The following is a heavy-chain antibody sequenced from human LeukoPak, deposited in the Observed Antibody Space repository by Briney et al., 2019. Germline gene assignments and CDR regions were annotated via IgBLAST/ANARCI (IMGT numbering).Heavy chain of an antibody. CDR1: GDSINSLDL. CDR2: MYLSGTT. V-gene: IGHV4-4*02. D-gene: IGHD3-22*01. Sequence: SGTLSLTCTVSGDSINSLDLWSWVRQPPGKGLEWIGGMYLSGTTHSNPSVKSRVTISIDKSKNQFFLNLSSVTAADTAVYYCAGLVGRYSSGLYYYYFDYWGQGTLVTVSS. CDR3: AGLVGRYSSGLYYYYFDY. J-gene: IGHJ4*02.